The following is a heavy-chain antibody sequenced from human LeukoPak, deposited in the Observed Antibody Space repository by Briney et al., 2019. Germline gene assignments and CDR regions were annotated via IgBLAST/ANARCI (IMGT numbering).Heavy chain of an antibody. CDR3: ARDVSSSWPFHYFDY. J-gene: IGHJ4*02. D-gene: IGHD6-13*01. CDR1: GYTLNSYA. CDR2: IWYDGSNK. Sequence: QSGGPQRLPCAPSGYTLNSYAMSWVRQAPGKGLEWVAVIWYDGSNKYYADSVKGRFTISRDNSKNTLYLQMNSLRAEDTAVYYCARDVSSSWPFHYFDYWGQGTLVTVSS. V-gene: IGHV3-33*08.